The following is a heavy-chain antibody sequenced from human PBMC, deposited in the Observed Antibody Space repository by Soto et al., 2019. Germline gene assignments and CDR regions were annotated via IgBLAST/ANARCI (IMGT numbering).Heavy chain of an antibody. V-gene: IGHV4-59*01. CDR3: ARDKCGDFLKGSGMDV. D-gene: IGHD3-10*01. Sequence: QMQLQESGPGLVKPSETLSLICSVSGDSITAYYLSWLRQSPGKELEWIGYIYHNGETNYNPSLMSRATISADTSMAHFSLMLISVTAADTVVYYCARDKCGDFLKGSGMDVWGQGTTVIVSS. CDR1: GDSITAYY. CDR2: IYHNGET. J-gene: IGHJ6*02.